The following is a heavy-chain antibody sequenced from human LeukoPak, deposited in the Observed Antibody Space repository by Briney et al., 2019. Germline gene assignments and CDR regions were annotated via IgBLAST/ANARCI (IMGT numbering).Heavy chain of an antibody. CDR1: GFTFSNYW. CDR2: VNSDGSSR. CDR3: ASASSHRIAAGGDY. Sequence: GGSLRLSCAASGFTFSNYWMHWVRQAPGKGLVWVSRVNSDGSSRNYADSVKGRFTISRDNAKNTLYLQMNSLRGEDTAVYYCASASSHRIAAGGDYWGQGTLVTVSS. J-gene: IGHJ4*02. D-gene: IGHD6-13*01. V-gene: IGHV3-74*01.